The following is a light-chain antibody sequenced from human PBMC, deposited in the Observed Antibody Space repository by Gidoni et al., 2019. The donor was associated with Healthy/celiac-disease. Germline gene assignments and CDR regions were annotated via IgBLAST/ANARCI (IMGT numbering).Light chain of an antibody. CDR1: QSVSSH. CDR2: DAS. CDR3: QQRSNWPVT. V-gene: IGKV3-11*01. Sequence: EIVLTQSPATLSLSPGERATLSCRASQSVSSHLAWYQQKPGQAPRLLIYDASNRATGIPARFSGSGSGTDFTLTISSLEPEDFAVYYCQQRSNWPVTFXPXTKVDIK. J-gene: IGKJ3*01.